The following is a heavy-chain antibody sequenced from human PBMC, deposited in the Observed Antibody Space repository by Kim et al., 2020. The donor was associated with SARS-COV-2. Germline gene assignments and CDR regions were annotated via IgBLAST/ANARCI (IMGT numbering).Heavy chain of an antibody. Sequence: ASVKVSCKASGYTFTSYYMHWVRQAPGQGLEWMGIINPSGGSTSYAQKFQGRVTMTRDTSTSTVYMELSSLRSEDTAVYYCARGGKTWIQLWTYYFDYWGQGTLVTVSS. V-gene: IGHV1-46*01. J-gene: IGHJ4*02. D-gene: IGHD5-18*01. CDR3: ARGGKTWIQLWTYYFDY. CDR2: INPSGGST. CDR1: GYTFTSYY.